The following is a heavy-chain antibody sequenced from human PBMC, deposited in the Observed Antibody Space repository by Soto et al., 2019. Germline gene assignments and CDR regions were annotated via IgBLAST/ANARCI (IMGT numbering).Heavy chain of an antibody. CDR2: ISSSSSTI. V-gene: IGHV3-48*02. Sequence: GGSLRLSCAASGFTFSSYSMNWVRQAPGKGLEWVSYISSSSSTIYYADSVKGRFTISRDNAKNSLYLQMNSLRDEDTAVYYCARVGKAYCGGDCYSYYFDYWGQGTLVTVSS. D-gene: IGHD2-21*02. J-gene: IGHJ4*02. CDR1: GFTFSSYS. CDR3: ARVGKAYCGGDCYSYYFDY.